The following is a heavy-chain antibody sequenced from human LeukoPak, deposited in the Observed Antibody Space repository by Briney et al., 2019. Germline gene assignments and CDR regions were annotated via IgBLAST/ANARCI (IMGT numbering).Heavy chain of an antibody. CDR1: GYTFTGYY. Sequence: GASVKVSYKASGYTFTGYYMHWVRQAPGQGLEWMGWINPNSGGTNYAQKFQGRVTMTRDTSISTAYMELSRLRSDDTAVYYCARDLAGVLRYFDPKGHYFDYWGQGTLVTVSS. CDR3: ARDLAGVLRYFDPKGHYFDY. V-gene: IGHV1-2*02. J-gene: IGHJ4*02. CDR2: INPNSGGT. D-gene: IGHD3-9*01.